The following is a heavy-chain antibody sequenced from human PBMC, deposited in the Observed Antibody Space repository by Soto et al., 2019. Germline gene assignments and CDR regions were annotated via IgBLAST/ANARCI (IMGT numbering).Heavy chain of an antibody. CDR3: ARVYYDSSGFVP. D-gene: IGHD3-22*01. CDR1: GGSVNSSRYY. V-gene: IGHV4-39*01. Sequence: QLQLQESGPGLVKPSETLSLTCTVSGGSVNSSRYYWGWIRQPPGKGPEWIGTIYYTGTTYYNPSLKSRVTISVDTSKNQFSLNPSSVTAADTAVYSCARVYYDSSGFVPWGQGTLVVVSS. CDR2: IYYTGTT. J-gene: IGHJ4*02.